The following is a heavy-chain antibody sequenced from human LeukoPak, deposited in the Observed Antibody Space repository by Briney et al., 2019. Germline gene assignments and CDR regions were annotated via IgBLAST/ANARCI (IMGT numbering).Heavy chain of an antibody. CDR3: ARVLAAAGTLDY. D-gene: IGHD6-13*01. Sequence: PSETLSLTCTVSGGSITTYYWSWIRQPPGKGLEWIGYIDYSGSTNYNPSLKSRVTISIDTSKNQISLKLNSVTAADTAVYYCARVLAAAGTLDYWGQGTLVTVSS. CDR2: IDYSGST. J-gene: IGHJ4*02. CDR1: GGSITTYY. V-gene: IGHV4-59*08.